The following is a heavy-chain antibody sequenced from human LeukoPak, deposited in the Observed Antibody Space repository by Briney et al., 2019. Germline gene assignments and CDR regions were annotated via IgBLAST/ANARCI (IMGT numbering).Heavy chain of an antibody. J-gene: IGHJ6*03. CDR3: IFRGYPQGYYYMDV. Sequence: GGSLRLSCAASGLTISGSAMHWVRQASGKGLEWVGRIRSKANSYATAYAASVKGRFTISRDDSKNTAYLQMNSLKTEDTAVYYCIFRGYPQGYYYMDVWGKGTTVTVSS. V-gene: IGHV3-73*01. CDR2: IRSKANSYAT. CDR1: GLTISGSA. D-gene: IGHD6-25*01.